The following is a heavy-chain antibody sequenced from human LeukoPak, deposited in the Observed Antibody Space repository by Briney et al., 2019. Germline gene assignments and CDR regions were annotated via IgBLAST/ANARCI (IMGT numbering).Heavy chain of an antibody. CDR1: GFTFSNAW. CDR2: IKSKTDGGTT. D-gene: IGHD3-10*01. CDR3: TTYQYGSGSYCYYYGMDV. V-gene: IGHV3-15*01. J-gene: IGHJ6*02. Sequence: PGGSLRLSCAASGFTFSNAWMSWVRQAPGKGLEWVGRIKSKTDGGTTDYAAPVKGRFTISRDDSKNTLYLQMNSLKTEDTAVYYCTTYQYGSGSYCYYYGMDVWGQGTTVTVSS.